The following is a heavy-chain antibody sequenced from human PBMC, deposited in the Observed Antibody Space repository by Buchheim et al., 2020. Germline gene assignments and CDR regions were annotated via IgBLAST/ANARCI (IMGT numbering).Heavy chain of an antibody. V-gene: IGHV4-59*01. Sequence: QVQLQESGPGLVKPSETLSLTCTVSGGSISSYYWSWIRQPPGKGLEWIGYIYYSGSTNYNPSLKSRVTISVDPSKNQFSLKLSSVTAADTAVYYCARGVDILTGYSLLFDYWGQGTL. J-gene: IGHJ4*02. CDR3: ARGVDILTGYSLLFDY. CDR1: GGSISSYY. CDR2: IYYSGST. D-gene: IGHD3-9*01.